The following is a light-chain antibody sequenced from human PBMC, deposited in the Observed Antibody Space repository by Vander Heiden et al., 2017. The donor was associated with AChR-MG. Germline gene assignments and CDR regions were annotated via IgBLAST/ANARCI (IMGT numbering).Light chain of an antibody. Sequence: QPALTQPASVAGSPGQSLTISCTGTSSDVGGYNYVSWYQQHPGKAPKLWIYDVSDRPSGVSDRFSGSKSGNTASLTISGLQAEDEADYYCSSYTSSSTLVFGGGTKLTVL. CDR1: SSDVGGYNY. CDR3: SSYTSSSTLV. V-gene: IGLV2-14*03. CDR2: DVS. J-gene: IGLJ3*02.